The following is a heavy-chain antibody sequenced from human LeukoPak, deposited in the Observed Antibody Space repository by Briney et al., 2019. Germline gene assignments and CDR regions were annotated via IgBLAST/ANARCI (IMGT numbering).Heavy chain of an antibody. CDR2: INSDGSDT. V-gene: IGHV3-74*03. CDR3: ARDVRYGDYVVGY. CDR1: GFTFSSYW. Sequence: GGSLRLSCAASGFTFSSYWMLWVRQAPGKGLVWVSRINSDGSDTTYADSVRGRFTISRDNAKNTLYLQMNGLRAEDTAVYYCARDVRYGDYVVGYWGQGTLVTVSS. D-gene: IGHD4-17*01. J-gene: IGHJ4*02.